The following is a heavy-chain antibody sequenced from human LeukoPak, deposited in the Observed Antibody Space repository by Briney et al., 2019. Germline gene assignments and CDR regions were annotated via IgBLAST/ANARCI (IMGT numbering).Heavy chain of an antibody. CDR1: GFTFSSCQ. Sequence: GGSLRLSCAASGFTFSSCQMNWVRQAPGKGLEWVSYISGSGSTKYYADSVKGRFTISRDNAKDSLFLQMNSLRAEDTAVYYCARGHSMDVWGRGTTVTVSS. J-gene: IGHJ6*02. CDR3: ARGHSMDV. CDR2: ISGSGSTK. V-gene: IGHV3-48*03.